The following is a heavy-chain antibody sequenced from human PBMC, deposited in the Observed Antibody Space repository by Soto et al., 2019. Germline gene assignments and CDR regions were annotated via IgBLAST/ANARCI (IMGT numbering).Heavy chain of an antibody. V-gene: IGHV1-69*12. D-gene: IGHD3-22*01. CDR1: GGTFSSYA. Sequence: QVQLVQSGAEVKKPGSSVKVSCKASGGTFSSYAISWVRQAPGQGLEWLGGIIPIFGTANYAQKFQGRVTITADESTSTAYMELSSMRSADTAVSYCAGIVQPRYYYGMAVWGQGTTVTVSS. CDR2: IIPIFGTA. J-gene: IGHJ6*02. CDR3: AGIVQPRYYYGMAV.